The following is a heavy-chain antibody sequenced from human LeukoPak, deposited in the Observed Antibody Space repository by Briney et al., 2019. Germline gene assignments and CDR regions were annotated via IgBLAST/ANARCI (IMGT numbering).Heavy chain of an antibody. Sequence: ASVRVSCKPSGYIFTINSITWVRQASGQQLEWMGWISTFNGYTKYAQNLQGRITMTRDTSTRTVYLEMRNLRSDDTAVYSCARGEFYYDLWGQGTLVTVSS. J-gene: IGHJ4*02. CDR2: ISTFNGYT. CDR1: GYIFTINS. D-gene: IGHD3-16*01. V-gene: IGHV1-18*04. CDR3: ARGEFYYDL.